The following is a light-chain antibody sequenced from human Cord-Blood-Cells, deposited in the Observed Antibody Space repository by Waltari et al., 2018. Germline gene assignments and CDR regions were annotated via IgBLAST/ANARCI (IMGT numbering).Light chain of an antibody. CDR1: QGISNY. Sequence: EIQMTQSPSSLSASVGDRVTITCWASQGISNYLAWYQQKPGKVPKLLTYAASTVQSGVPSRFSGSGSGTYFTLTINSLQPEDVATYYCQKYNSAPPTFGGGTKVEIK. CDR2: AAS. J-gene: IGKJ4*01. CDR3: QKYNSAPPT. V-gene: IGKV1-27*01.